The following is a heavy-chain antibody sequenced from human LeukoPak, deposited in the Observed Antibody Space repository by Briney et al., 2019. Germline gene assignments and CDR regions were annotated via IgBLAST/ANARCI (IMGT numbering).Heavy chain of an antibody. V-gene: IGHV7-4-1*02. J-gene: IGHJ4*02. CDR2: INTNTGKP. CDR1: GYTFTSYA. D-gene: IGHD2-2*01. Sequence: ASVKVSCKASGYTFTSYAMNWVRQAPGQGLEWMGWINTNTGKPTYAQGFTGRFVFSLDSSVSTAYLQINSLNAEGTAVYYCAADFAAMNCSSTSCGDASAYYFDYWGQGTLVTVSS. CDR3: AADFAAMNCSSTSCGDASAYYFDY.